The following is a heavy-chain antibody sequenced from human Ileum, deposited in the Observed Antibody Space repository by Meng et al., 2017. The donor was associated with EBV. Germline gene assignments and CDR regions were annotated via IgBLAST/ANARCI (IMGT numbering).Heavy chain of an antibody. Sequence: VHIQAWGAGLLKPSETLSLTCAVNGGSLSGAYWNWIRQPPGKGLEWIGEIIHGGSPSYNPSLKSRVTISIDTSKNQLSLMLSSVTAADTAVYYCARRPTGIDYWGQGTLVTVSS. V-gene: IGHV4-34*12. CDR2: IIHGGSP. CDR1: GGSLSGAY. CDR3: ARRPTGIDY. J-gene: IGHJ4*02. D-gene: IGHD2-8*02.